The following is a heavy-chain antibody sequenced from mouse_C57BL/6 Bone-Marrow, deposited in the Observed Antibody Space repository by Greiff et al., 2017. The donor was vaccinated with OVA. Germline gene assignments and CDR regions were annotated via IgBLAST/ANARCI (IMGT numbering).Heavy chain of an antibody. CDR2: IDPEDGDT. J-gene: IGHJ2*01. D-gene: IGHD2-2*01. Sequence: EVQLQQSGAELVRPGASVKLSCTASGFNIKDYYMHWVKQRPEQGLEWIGRIDPEDGDTEYAPKFQGKATMTADTSSNTAYLQRSSLTSEDTAVYYCTAIYYGYAFDYWGQGTTLTVSS. CDR1: GFNIKDYY. V-gene: IGHV14-1*01. CDR3: TAIYYGYAFDY.